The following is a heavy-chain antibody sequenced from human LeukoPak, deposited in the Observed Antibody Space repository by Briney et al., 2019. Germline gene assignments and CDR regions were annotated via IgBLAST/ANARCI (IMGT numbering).Heavy chain of an antibody. CDR1: GFTFTNYA. D-gene: IGHD2/OR15-2a*01. Sequence: PGGSLRLSCTASGFTFTNYAMSWVRQAPGKGLEWVSSISGNGDTTYYPDSVKGRFTISRDSSKNTLLLQMTSLRAEDTAVYYCARSCCYSITVGNYWGQGTLVTVSS. CDR2: ISGNGDTT. J-gene: IGHJ4*02. V-gene: IGHV3-23*01. CDR3: ARSCCYSITVGNY.